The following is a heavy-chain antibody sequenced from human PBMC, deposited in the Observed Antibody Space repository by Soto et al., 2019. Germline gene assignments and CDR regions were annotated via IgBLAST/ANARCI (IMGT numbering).Heavy chain of an antibody. D-gene: IGHD3-3*01. CDR3: ARVSGYYAPDY. J-gene: IGHJ4*02. CDR1: GYTFTSYA. CDR2: INAGNGNT. V-gene: IGHV1-3*01. Sequence: QVQLVQSGAEVKKPGASVKVSCKASGYTFTSYAMHWVRQAPGQRLEWMGWINAGNGNTKYSQKFQGRVTITRDTAASTAYMELSSLRSEDTAVYYCARVSGYYAPDYWGQGTLVTVSS.